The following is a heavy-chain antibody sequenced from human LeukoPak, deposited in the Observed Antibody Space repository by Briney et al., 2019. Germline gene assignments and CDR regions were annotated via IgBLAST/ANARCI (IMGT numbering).Heavy chain of an antibody. D-gene: IGHD3-3*01. CDR3: ARHSGFLEWLLDY. J-gene: IGHJ4*02. CDR2: IYYSGST. Sequence: SETLSLTCTVSGGSISSYYWGWIRQPPGKGLEWIGSIYYSGSTYYNPSLKSRVTISVDTSKNQFSLRLSSVTAADTAVYYCARHSGFLEWLLDYWGQGTLVTVSS. V-gene: IGHV4-39*01. CDR1: GGSISSYY.